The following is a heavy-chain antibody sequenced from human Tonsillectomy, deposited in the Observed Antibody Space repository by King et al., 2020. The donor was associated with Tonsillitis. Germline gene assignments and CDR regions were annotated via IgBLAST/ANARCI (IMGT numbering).Heavy chain of an antibody. CDR3: AKNFVNGVACYDY. Sequence: VQLVESGGGLVQPGGSLRLSCAASGFTFSNYAMTWVRQAPGKGLEWVSAISGDGYYIYYADSVEGRFTVSRDNSQNTVYLQMNSLRAEDRAVYYCAKNFVNGVACYDYWGQGTLATVSS. J-gene: IGHJ4*02. CDR1: GFTFSNYA. V-gene: IGHV3-23*04. CDR2: ISGDGYYI. D-gene: IGHD2-8*01.